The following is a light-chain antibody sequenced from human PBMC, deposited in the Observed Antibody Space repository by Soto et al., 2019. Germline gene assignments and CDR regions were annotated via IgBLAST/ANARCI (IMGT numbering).Light chain of an antibody. V-gene: IGLV2-14*01. CDR3: CSYTSSSTLYV. CDR1: SSDVGGYNY. CDR2: EVS. J-gene: IGLJ1*01. Sequence: QSVLTQPASVSGSPGQSITISCTGTSSDVGGYNYVSWHQQHPGKAPKLMIYEVSNRPSGVSNRFSGSKSGNTASLTISGLQAEDEADYYCCSYTSSSTLYVFGTGTKVTVL.